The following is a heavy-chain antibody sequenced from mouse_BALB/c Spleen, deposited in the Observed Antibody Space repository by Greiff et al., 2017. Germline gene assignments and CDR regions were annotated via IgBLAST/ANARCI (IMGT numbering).Heavy chain of an antibody. CDR3: ARDWDGNYVRMDY. V-gene: IGHV7-3*02. CDR2: IRNKANGYTT. D-gene: IGHD2-1*01. Sequence: EVNVVESGGGLVQPGGSLRLSCATSGFTFTDYYMSWVRQPPGKALEWLGFIRNKANGYTTEYSASVKGRFTISRDNSQSILYLQMNTLRAEDSATYYCARDWDGNYVRMDYWGQGTSVTVSS. J-gene: IGHJ4*01. CDR1: GFTFTDYY.